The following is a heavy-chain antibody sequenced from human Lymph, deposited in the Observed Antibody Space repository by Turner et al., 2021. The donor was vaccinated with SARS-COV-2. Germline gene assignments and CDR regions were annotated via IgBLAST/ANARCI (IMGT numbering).Heavy chain of an antibody. CDR2: IYYRGST. V-gene: IGHV4-59*13. CDR1: GGSMNSNY. Sequence: QVQLQESGPRLVKPLETLSLTCTVSGGSMNSNYWSWLRQPPVKRLEWIGYIYYRGSTNSNPSLESRVTISVDTSRNQFSLNLTSVTAADTAIYSCARGTMNNWVDPWGQGTLVTVSS. D-gene: IGHD3-22*01. J-gene: IGHJ5*02. CDR3: ARGTMNNWVDP.